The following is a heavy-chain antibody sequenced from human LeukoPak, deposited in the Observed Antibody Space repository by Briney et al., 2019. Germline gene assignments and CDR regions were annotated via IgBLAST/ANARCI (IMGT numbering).Heavy chain of an antibody. Sequence: PGGSLRLSCAASGFTFDDYAMHWVRQAPGKGLEWVSLISGDGGSTYYADSVKGRFTISRDNSKNSLYLQMNSMRTEDTALYYCAKDWRDFEVVISYYFDYWGQGTLVTVSS. D-gene: IGHD3-3*01. CDR1: GFTFDDYA. J-gene: IGHJ4*02. V-gene: IGHV3-43*02. CDR3: AKDWRDFEVVISYYFDY. CDR2: ISGDGGST.